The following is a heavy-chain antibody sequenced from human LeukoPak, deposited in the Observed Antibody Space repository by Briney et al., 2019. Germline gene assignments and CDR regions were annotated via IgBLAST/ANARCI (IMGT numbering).Heavy chain of an antibody. Sequence: ASVKVSCKASGGTFSSYAISWVRQAPGQGLEWMGRIIPIFGTANYAQKFQGRVTITADKSTSTAYMQLSSLRSEDTAVYYCARPDGDTRNWSWGEGTQVTVSS. J-gene: IGHJ5*02. V-gene: IGHV1-69*06. D-gene: IGHD4-17*01. CDR1: GGTFSSYA. CDR2: IIPIFGTA. CDR3: ARPDGDTRNWS.